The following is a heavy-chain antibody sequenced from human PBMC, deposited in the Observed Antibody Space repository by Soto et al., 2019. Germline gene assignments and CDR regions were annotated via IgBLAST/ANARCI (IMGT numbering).Heavy chain of an antibody. J-gene: IGHJ5*02. CDR2: IYNSGTT. Sequence: QVQLQESGPGLVKPSETLSLTCTVSGGSITRGGYYWSWIRQNPGKGLEWIGYIYNSGTTYYNPSLNRRVTISVDTSKNLFSLKLTSVTAADTAVYYCARDPAPWGQGTLVTVSS. CDR1: GGSITRGGYY. CDR3: ARDPAP. V-gene: IGHV4-31*03.